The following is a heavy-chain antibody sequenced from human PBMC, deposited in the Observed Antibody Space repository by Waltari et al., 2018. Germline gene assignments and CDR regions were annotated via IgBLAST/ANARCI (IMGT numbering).Heavy chain of an antibody. CDR3: GRGDVSVAGINDD. D-gene: IGHD6-19*01. V-gene: IGHV3-21*04. J-gene: IGHJ4*02. CDR1: GVTFSSYS. Sequence: EVQLGESGGGIVKRGESLSSSGAASGVTFSSYSLNWVRQARGKGLDCVSSISSGGNYIYYADSVKCRFTISRDNAKSSLFLQMDSLRVEDTAVYYCGRGDVSVAGINDDWGQGVLVTVSS. CDR2: ISSGGNYI.